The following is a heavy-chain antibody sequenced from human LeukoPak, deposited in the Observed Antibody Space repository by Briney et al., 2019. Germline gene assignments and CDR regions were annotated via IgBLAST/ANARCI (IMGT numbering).Heavy chain of an antibody. Sequence: ASVKVSCKASGGTFSSYAISWVRQAPGRGLEWMGGIIPIFGTANYAQKFQGRVTITADESTSTAYMELSSLRSEDTAVYYCAMGDYYDSSGYYGYWGQGTLVTVSS. J-gene: IGHJ4*02. CDR2: IIPIFGTA. CDR3: AMGDYYDSSGYYGY. V-gene: IGHV1-69*13. D-gene: IGHD3-22*01. CDR1: GGTFSSYA.